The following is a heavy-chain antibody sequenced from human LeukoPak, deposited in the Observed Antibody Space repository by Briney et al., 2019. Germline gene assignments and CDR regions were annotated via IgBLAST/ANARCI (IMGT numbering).Heavy chain of an antibody. V-gene: IGHV3-21*05. CDR3: ARVGDSGYASYYFDY. D-gene: IGHD5-12*01. Sequence: GGSLRLSCAASGFTFSSYSMSWVRQAPGKGLEWVSYISSSSSYIYYADSVKGRFTISRDNAKNSLYLQMNSLRAEDTAVYYCARVGDSGYASYYFDYWGQGTLVTVSS. CDR1: GFTFSSYS. CDR2: ISSSSSYI. J-gene: IGHJ4*02.